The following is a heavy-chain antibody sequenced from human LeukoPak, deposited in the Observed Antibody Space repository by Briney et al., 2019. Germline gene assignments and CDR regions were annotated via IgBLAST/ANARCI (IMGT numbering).Heavy chain of an antibody. CDR3: AGLVGRYSSGLYYYYFDY. Sequence: SETLSPPCIFFGDPINGLACWGGFGRPPGRGLEGMGEMNLSGTTHSNPSVKSRVTISIDKSKNQFFLNLSSVTAADTAVYYCAGLVGRYSSGLYYYYFDYWGQGTLVTVSS. D-gene: IGHD3-22*01. V-gene: IGHV4-4*02. CDR2: MNLSGTT. CDR1: GDPINGLAC. J-gene: IGHJ4*02.